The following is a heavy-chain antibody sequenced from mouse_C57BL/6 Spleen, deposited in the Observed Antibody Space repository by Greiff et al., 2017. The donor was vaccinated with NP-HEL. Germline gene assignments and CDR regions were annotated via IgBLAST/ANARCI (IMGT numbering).Heavy chain of an antibody. Sequence: EVKLQESGPELVKPGASVKMSCKASGYTFTDYNMHWVKQSHGKSLEWIGYINPNNGGTSYNQKFKGKATLTVNKSSSTAYMELRSLTSEDSAVYYCARKNYGSSLDYWGQGTTLTVSS. CDR3: ARKNYGSSLDY. V-gene: IGHV1-22*01. CDR2: INPNNGGT. J-gene: IGHJ2*01. CDR1: GYTFTDYN. D-gene: IGHD1-1*01.